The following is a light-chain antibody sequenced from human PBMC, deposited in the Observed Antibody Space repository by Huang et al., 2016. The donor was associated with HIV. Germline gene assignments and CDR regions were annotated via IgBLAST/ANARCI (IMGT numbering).Light chain of an antibody. J-gene: IGKJ1*01. V-gene: IGKV1-27*01. CDR3: QKYSNDPRA. Sequence: DIQMTQSPSSLSASVGDRVTITCRSSQCLRNFVAWYQPKPGKPPKPLIYGASTLESGVASRFSGSGSETEFTLTIRSLQTEDVATYYCQKYSNDPRAFGQGTRVDIK. CDR2: GAS. CDR1: QCLRNF.